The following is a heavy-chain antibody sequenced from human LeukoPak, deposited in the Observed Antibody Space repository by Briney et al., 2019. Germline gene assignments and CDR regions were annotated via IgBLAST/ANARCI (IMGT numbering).Heavy chain of an antibody. Sequence: SETLFLTCTVSGASISSTTYYWGWIRQPPRKGLEWIASIYYSGSTYYNPSLKSRVTISVDTSKNQFSLKLSSVTAADTAVYYCARGGWNKFDYWGQGTLVTVSS. CDR2: IYYSGST. J-gene: IGHJ4*02. D-gene: IGHD3-22*01. V-gene: IGHV4-39*07. CDR3: ARGGWNKFDY. CDR1: GASISSTTYY.